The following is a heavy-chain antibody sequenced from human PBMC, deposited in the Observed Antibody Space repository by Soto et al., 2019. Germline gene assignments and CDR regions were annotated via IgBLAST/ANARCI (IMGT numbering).Heavy chain of an antibody. D-gene: IGHD3-10*01. V-gene: IGHV3-30*03. Sequence: QVQLVESGGGVVQPGRSLRLSCAASGFPFTTYGMHWVREGPGKGLEWVAVISYDGSNRYYADSVKGRFTISRDNSKNTLYLQMNDLRLEDTALYYCVGGQYYFDYRGQGTLVTVSS. CDR2: ISYDGSNR. CDR3: VGGQYYFDY. J-gene: IGHJ4*02. CDR1: GFPFTTYG.